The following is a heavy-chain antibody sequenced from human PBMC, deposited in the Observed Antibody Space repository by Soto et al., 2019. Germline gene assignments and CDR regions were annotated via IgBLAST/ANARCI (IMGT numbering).Heavy chain of an antibody. CDR3: TSGDYYDNSGPFSDAFDV. CDR1: EFTFSGYW. Sequence: GGPLSLSCAASEFTFSGYWMSWVRQAPGKGLEWVANIKQDGSQTWYVDSVKGRFTISRDNAKNSLYLQMNSLRAEDPAVYYFTSGDYYDNSGPFSDAFDVWGQGTMVTVSS. CDR2: IKQDGSQT. V-gene: IGHV3-7*02. J-gene: IGHJ3*01. D-gene: IGHD3-22*01.